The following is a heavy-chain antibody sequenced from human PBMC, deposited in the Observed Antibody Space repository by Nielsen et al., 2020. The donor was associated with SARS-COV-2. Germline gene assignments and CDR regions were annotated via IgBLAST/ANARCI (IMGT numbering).Heavy chain of an antibody. J-gene: IGHJ3*02. Sequence: ASVKVSCKASGYTFTSYAMNWVRQAPGQGLEWMGWISAYNGNTNYAQKLQGRVTMTTDTSTSTAYMELRSLRSDDTAVYYCARDRREMIVVANDAFDIWGQGTMVTVSS. D-gene: IGHD3-22*01. CDR2: ISAYNGNT. CDR1: GYTFTSYA. CDR3: ARDRREMIVVANDAFDI. V-gene: IGHV1-18*01.